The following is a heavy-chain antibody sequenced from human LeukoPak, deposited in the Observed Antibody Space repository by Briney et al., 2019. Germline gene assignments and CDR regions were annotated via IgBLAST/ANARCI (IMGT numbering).Heavy chain of an antibody. CDR3: ARDMVRGVVDYYCGMVV. D-gene: IGHD3-10*01. Sequence: GASVNVSCKASGYTFTSYYMHWVRQAPGQGLEWMGIINPTGSNTRYAQKFQGRVTMTRETSTSTVYLELSSLRSEDTAVYYCARDMVRGVVDYYCGMVVWGQGTTVTVSS. V-gene: IGHV1-46*01. CDR1: GYTFTSYY. CDR2: INPTGSNT. J-gene: IGHJ6*02.